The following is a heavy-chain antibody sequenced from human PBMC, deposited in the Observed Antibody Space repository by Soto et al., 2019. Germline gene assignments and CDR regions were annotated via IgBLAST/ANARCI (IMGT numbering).Heavy chain of an antibody. J-gene: IGHJ5*02. D-gene: IGHD3-16*01. Sequence: GALRLSCAASGFPFSHYWMHWVRQTPGKGLVWVSRINPAGTITNYADSVEGRFTISRDNADSALFLQMNSLSAEDTAIYYCTSDTFGLRDTWGQGTLVTVS. V-gene: IGHV3-74*01. CDR1: GFPFSHYW. CDR2: INPAGTIT. CDR3: TSDTFGLRDT.